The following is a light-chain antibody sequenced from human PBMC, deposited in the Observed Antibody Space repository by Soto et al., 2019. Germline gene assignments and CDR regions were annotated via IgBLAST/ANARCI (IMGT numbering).Light chain of an antibody. CDR1: SGHSSYA. Sequence: QAVLTQSPSASASLGASVKLTCTLSSGHSSYAIAWHQQQPEKGPRYLMKLNSDGSHSKGDGIPDRFSGSSSGAERYLTIASLHSEDEADYYWQTWGTGFYVFGTGTKLTVL. CDR2: LNSDGSH. CDR3: QTWGTGFYV. J-gene: IGLJ1*01. V-gene: IGLV4-69*01.